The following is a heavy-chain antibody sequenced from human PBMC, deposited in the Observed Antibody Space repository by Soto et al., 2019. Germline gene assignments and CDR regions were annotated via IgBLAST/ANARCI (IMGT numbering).Heavy chain of an antibody. D-gene: IGHD6-19*01. V-gene: IGHV3-30-3*01. CDR3: ARSIAVAGLDY. CDR2: ISNDESKK. CDR1: GFTFSTYA. J-gene: IGHJ4*02. Sequence: PGGSLRLSCAASGFTFSTYAVHWVRQAPGKGLEWVAVISNDESKKYYANSVKGRFTISRDNSNNTGYLQMNSLRREDTAIYYCARSIAVAGLDYRGQGSLVTVSS.